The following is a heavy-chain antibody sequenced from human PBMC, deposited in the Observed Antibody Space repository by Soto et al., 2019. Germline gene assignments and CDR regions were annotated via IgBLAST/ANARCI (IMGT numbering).Heavy chain of an antibody. Sequence: ASVKVACKASGYTFTSYDSNWVRQATGQGLEWMGWMNPNSGNTGYAQKFQGRVTMTRNTSISTAYMELSSLRSEDTAVYYCARGDNGDYYNWFDPWGQGTLVTVSS. CDR3: ARGDNGDYYNWFDP. D-gene: IGHD4-17*01. J-gene: IGHJ5*02. V-gene: IGHV1-8*01. CDR1: GYTFTSYD. CDR2: MNPNSGNT.